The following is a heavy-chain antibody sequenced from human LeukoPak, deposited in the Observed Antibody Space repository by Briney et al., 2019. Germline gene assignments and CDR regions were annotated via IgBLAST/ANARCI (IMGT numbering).Heavy chain of an antibody. J-gene: IGHJ4*02. D-gene: IGHD3-10*01. CDR2: IYTSGST. Sequence: PSQTLSLTCTVSGGSISSGSYYWSWIRQPAGTGLEWIGRIYTSGSTNYNPSLKSRVTISVDTSKNQFSLKLSSVTAADTAVYYCARGPVTMVRGDPYYFDDWGQGTLVTVSS. CDR1: GGSISSGSYY. CDR3: ARGPVTMVRGDPYYFDD. V-gene: IGHV4-61*02.